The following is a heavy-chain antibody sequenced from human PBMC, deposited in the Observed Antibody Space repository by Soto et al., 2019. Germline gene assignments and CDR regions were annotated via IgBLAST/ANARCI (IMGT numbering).Heavy chain of an antibody. CDR2: IIPIFGTA. J-gene: IGHJ4*02. Sequence: QVQLVQSGAEVKKPGSSVKVSCKAAGGTFSSYAISWVRQAPGQGLEWMGGIIPIFGTANYAQKFQGRVTPTADESTSIAYMELSSRRSEDTAVYYCARDPNPYYYDSSGYCYLLDYWGQGTLVTVSS. CDR3: ARDPNPYYYDSSGYCYLLDY. CDR1: GGTFSSYA. D-gene: IGHD3-22*01. V-gene: IGHV1-69*01.